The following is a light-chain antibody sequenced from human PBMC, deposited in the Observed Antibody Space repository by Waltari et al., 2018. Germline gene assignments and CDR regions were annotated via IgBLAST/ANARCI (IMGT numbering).Light chain of an antibody. CDR2: QDN. V-gene: IGLV3-1*01. CDR1: NLGDKY. Sequence: SYEVTQPPSVSVSPGQTATITCSGDNLGDKYASWYQQKPGQSPVLIIYQDNKRPSGIPERFSGSISGDTATLTISGTQAMDEADYYCQTWDSSTNVVFGGGTKLTVL. CDR3: QTWDSSTNVV. J-gene: IGLJ2*01.